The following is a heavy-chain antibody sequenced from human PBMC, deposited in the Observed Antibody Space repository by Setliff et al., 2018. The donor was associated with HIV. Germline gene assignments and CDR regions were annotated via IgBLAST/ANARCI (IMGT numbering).Heavy chain of an antibody. J-gene: IGHJ4*02. Sequence: SETLSLTCSVYGGSINNYYWSWIRQPAGKGLEWIGRIYTSGSTNYNPSLKRRVTMSVDTSKNHFSLKLRSVTAADTAVYYCAREDNSGYVDYWGQGTLVTVSS. CDR2: IYTSGST. CDR1: GGSINNYY. V-gene: IGHV4-4*07. CDR3: AREDNSGYVDY. D-gene: IGHD1-1*01.